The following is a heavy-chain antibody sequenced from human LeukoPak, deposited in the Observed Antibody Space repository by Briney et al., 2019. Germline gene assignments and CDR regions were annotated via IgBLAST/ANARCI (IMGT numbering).Heavy chain of an antibody. D-gene: IGHD6-19*01. J-gene: IGHJ4*02. V-gene: IGHV3-64D*06. CDR3: VKGKGIAVTSLDY. CDR2: ISSNGGST. CDR1: GFIFSNYA. Sequence: GGSLRLSCSASGFIFSNYAMNWVRQAPGKGLEYVSAISSNGGSTYYADSVKGRFTISRDSSKNTLYLQMSSLRADDTAVYYCVKGKGIAVTSLDYWGQGTLVTVSS.